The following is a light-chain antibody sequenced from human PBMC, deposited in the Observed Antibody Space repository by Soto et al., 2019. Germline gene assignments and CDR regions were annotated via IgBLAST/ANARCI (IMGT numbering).Light chain of an antibody. Sequence: DIQMTQSHSTLSGSVGDRVTITCRASQTISSWLAWYQQKPEKAPKLLIYKASTLKSGVPSRFSGSGSGTEFTLTISSLQPDDFATYYCQHYNSYSEAFGQGTKVDI. CDR3: QHYNSYSEA. CDR2: KAS. J-gene: IGKJ1*01. V-gene: IGKV1-5*03. CDR1: QTISSW.